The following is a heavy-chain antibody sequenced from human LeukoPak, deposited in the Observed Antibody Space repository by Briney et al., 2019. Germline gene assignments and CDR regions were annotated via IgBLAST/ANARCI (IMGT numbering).Heavy chain of an antibody. D-gene: IGHD4-23*01. V-gene: IGHV1-69*05. CDR3: ARVARTPSGYYYYYMDV. J-gene: IGHJ6*03. CDR1: GGTFSSYA. CDR2: IIPIFGTA. Sequence: ASVRVSCKASGGTFSSYAISWVRQAPGQGLEWMGGIIPIFGTANYAQKFQGRVTITTDESTSTAYMELSSLRSEDTAVYYCARVARTPSGYYYYYMDVWGKGTTVTVSS.